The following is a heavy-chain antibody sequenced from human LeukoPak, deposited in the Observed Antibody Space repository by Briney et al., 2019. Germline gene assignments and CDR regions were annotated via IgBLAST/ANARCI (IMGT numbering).Heavy chain of an antibody. CDR2: FDPEDGET. CDR1: GYTLTELS. CDR3: ASLVARLNWGAAFDI. J-gene: IGHJ3*02. V-gene: IGHV1-24*01. Sequence: ASVKVSCKVSGYTLTELSMHWVRQAPGKGLEWMGGFDPEDGETIYAQKFQGRVTMTKDTSTDTAYMELSSLRSEDTAVYYCASLVARLNWGAAFDIWGQGTMVTVSS. D-gene: IGHD2-8*02.